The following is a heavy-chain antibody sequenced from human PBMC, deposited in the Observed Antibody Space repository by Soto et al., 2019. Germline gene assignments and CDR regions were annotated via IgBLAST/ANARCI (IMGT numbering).Heavy chain of an antibody. CDR1: GFTFSSYA. CDR3: AKDAITMVRGYFDY. J-gene: IGHJ4*02. D-gene: IGHD3-10*01. V-gene: IGHV3-23*01. Sequence: EVQLLESGGGLVQPGGSLRLSCVASGFTFSSYAMSWVRQAPGKGLEWVSAISGSGGTTYYADSVKGRFTVSRDNSKNTLYLQMNSLKADDTAVYYCAKDAITMVRGYFDYWGQETLVTVSS. CDR2: ISGSGGTT.